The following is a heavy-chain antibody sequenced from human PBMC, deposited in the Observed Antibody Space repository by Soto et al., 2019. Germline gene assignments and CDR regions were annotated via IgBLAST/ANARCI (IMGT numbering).Heavy chain of an antibody. Sequence: QITLKESGPTRVKPTQTLALTCTFSGFSLTTSGVGVGWIRKTPGKALEYLAVIYWDDDKRYNPSLKNRLTIIKDASKNQVVLIMADVDPVDTGTYFCAHRGYMYGNWDHGYFDYWGQGTLVNVSS. CDR3: AHRGYMYGNWDHGYFDY. CDR1: GFSLTTSGVG. V-gene: IGHV2-5*02. D-gene: IGHD5-18*01. J-gene: IGHJ4*02. CDR2: IYWDDDK.